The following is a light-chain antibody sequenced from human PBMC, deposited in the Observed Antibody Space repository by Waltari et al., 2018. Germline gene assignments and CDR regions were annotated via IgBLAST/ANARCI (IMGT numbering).Light chain of an antibody. Sequence: EIVLTQSPATLSLSPGERATLSCRASPPVSSYLAWYQQKPGQAPRLLIYDASNRATGIPARFSGSGSGTDFTLTISSLEPEDFAVYYCQQRSNWPPMYTFGQGTKLEIK. CDR2: DAS. CDR1: PPVSSY. V-gene: IGKV3-11*01. J-gene: IGKJ2*01. CDR3: QQRSNWPPMYT.